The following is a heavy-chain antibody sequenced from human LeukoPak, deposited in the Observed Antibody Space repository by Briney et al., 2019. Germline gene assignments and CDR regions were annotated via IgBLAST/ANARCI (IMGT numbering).Heavy chain of an antibody. CDR1: GDTFSSYS. CDR2: IIPIFGTI. V-gene: IGHV1-69*05. Sequence: SVKVSCKASGDTFSSYSINRVRQAPGQGLEWVGGIIPIFGTINYAQKFQGRVTITTDGSTRSAYMELSSLESKDTAVYYCARGSNDYPYYFDYWGQGTLVTVSS. CDR3: ARGSNDYPYYFDY. D-gene: IGHD3-22*01. J-gene: IGHJ4*02.